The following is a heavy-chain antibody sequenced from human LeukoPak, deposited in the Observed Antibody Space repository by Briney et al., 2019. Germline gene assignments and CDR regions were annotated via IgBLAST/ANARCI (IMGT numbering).Heavy chain of an antibody. CDR1: GGSISSYY. CDR2: INHSGGT. J-gene: IGHJ4*02. D-gene: IGHD6-19*01. V-gene: IGHV4-34*01. CDR3: ARRARIAVAGADY. Sequence: SVTLSLTCTVSGGSISSYYWSWIRQPPGKGLEWIGEINHSGGTNYNPSLKSRVTISVDTSKNQFSLKLSSVTAADTAVHYCARRARIAVAGADYWGQGTLVTVSS.